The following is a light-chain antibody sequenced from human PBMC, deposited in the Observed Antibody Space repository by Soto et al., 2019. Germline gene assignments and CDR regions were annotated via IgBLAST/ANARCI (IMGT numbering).Light chain of an antibody. CDR3: SSYTSFKTLV. J-gene: IGLJ1*01. V-gene: IGLV2-14*01. CDR2: DVT. CDR1: SSDVGGYKY. Sequence: QSALTQPASVSESPGQSITISCTGSSSDVGGYKYVSWYQQHPGKAPKLLIYDVTNRPSGVSNRFSGSKSGYTASLTISGLPSEDEADYYCSSYTSFKTLVFGTGTKLTVL.